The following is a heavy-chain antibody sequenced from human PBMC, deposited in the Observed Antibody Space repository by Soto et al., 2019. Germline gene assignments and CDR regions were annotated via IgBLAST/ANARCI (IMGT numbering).Heavy chain of an antibody. V-gene: IGHV4-61*01. CDR1: GGSVSSGSYY. Sequence: SETLSLTCTVSGGSVSSGSYYWNWIRQPPGKRLEWIGYISYSGITHYSPSLRSRVTISVDTSKNQLSLNLRSVSAADTAVYYCARGRGEFDAWGQGTPVTVSS. CDR2: ISYSGIT. D-gene: IGHD2-21*01. J-gene: IGHJ5*02. CDR3: ARGRGEFDA.